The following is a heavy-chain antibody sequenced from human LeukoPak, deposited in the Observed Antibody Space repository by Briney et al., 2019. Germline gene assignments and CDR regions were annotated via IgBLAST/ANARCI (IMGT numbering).Heavy chain of an antibody. CDR3: ARELNWAPDY. D-gene: IGHD7-27*01. CDR1: GFTFSSYN. CDR2: ISSSSSYI. J-gene: IGHJ4*02. V-gene: IGHV3-21*06. Sequence: GSLRLSCAASGFTFSSYNMNWVRQAPGKGLEWVSSISSSSSYIYYADSVKGRFTISRDNAKNSLFLQMDSLRAEDTAVYYCARELNWAPDYWGQGTLVTVSS.